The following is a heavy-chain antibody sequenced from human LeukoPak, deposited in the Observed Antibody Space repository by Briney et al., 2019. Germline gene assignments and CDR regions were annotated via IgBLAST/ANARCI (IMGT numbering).Heavy chain of an antibody. V-gene: IGHV3-21*01. CDR3: ASNIVVVPAASGVGATTVDY. CDR1: GFTFSSYS. J-gene: IGHJ4*02. D-gene: IGHD2-2*01. CDR2: ISSSSSYI. Sequence: KPGGSLRLSCAASGFTFSSYSMNWVRQAPGKGLEWVSSISSSSSYIYYADSVKGRFTISRDNAKNSLYLQMNSLRAEDTAVYYCASNIVVVPAASGVGATTVDYWGQGTLVTVSS.